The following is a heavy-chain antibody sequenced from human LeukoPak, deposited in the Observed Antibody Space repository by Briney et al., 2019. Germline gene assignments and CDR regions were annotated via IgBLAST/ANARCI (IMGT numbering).Heavy chain of an antibody. V-gene: IGHV4-30-4*08. J-gene: IGHJ4*02. CDR1: GGSISSGDYY. Sequence: SETLSLTCTVSGGSISSGDYYWSWIRQPPGKGLEWIGYIYYSGSTYYNPSLKSRVTISVDTSKNQFSLKLSSVTAADTAVYYCARGTMIVVSDYWGQGTLVTVSS. CDR2: IYYSGST. D-gene: IGHD3-22*01. CDR3: ARGTMIVVSDY.